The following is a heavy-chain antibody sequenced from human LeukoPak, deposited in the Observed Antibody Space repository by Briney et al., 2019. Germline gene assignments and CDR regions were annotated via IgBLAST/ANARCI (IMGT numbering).Heavy chain of an antibody. CDR2: MWDDGTNE. V-gene: IGHV3-33*01. Sequence: PGGSLRLSCAASGFNFGIYGMHWVRQAPGKGLEWVAVMWDDGTNENYVDSVKGRFTISRDNGKKTMYLQMNSLRAEDTAVYYCARAGDFWSGYSASFDSWGQGTLVSVSS. J-gene: IGHJ4*02. D-gene: IGHD3-3*01. CDR1: GFNFGIYG. CDR3: ARAGDFWSGYSASFDS.